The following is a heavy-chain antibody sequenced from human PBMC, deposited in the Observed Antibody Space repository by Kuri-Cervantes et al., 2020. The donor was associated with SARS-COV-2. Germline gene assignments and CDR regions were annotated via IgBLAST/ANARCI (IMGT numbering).Heavy chain of an antibody. CDR2: ISAYNGNT. CDR1: GGTFSSYT. V-gene: IGHV1-18*01. D-gene: IGHD3-3*01. Sequence: ASVKVSCKASGGTFSSYTISWVRQAPGQGLEWMGWISAYNGNTNYAQKLQGRVTMTRDTSTSTVYMELSSLRSEDTAVYYCAREGQTYYDFWSGYYTEYYYYMDVWGKGTTVTVSS. J-gene: IGHJ6*03. CDR3: AREGQTYYDFWSGYYTEYYYYMDV.